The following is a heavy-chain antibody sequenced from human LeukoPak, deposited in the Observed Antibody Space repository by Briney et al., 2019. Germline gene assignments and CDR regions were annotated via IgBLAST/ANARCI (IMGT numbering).Heavy chain of an antibody. V-gene: IGHV3-23*01. CDR2: ISGSGGST. Sequence: GGSLRLSCAASGFTFSSYAMSWVRQAPGKGLEWASAISGSGGSTYYADSVKGRFTISRDNSKNTLYLQMNSLRAEDTAVYYCAKGKYYYDSSGYTDYWGQGTLVTVPS. J-gene: IGHJ4*02. D-gene: IGHD3-22*01. CDR3: AKGKYYYDSSGYTDY. CDR1: GFTFSSYA.